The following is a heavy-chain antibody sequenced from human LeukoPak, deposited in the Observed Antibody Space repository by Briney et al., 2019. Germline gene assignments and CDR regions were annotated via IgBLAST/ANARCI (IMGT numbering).Heavy chain of an antibody. CDR1: GVTSRNSW. CDR3: ARSHYYDSSGYFDY. D-gene: IGHD3-22*01. CDR2: ISYDGSNK. V-gene: IGHV3-30-3*01. J-gene: IGHJ4*02. Sequence: GGSLRLSCVASGVTSRNSWMHWVRQAPGKGLEWVAVISYDGSNKYYADSVKGRFTISRDNSKNTLYLQMNSLRAEDTAVYYCARSHYYDSSGYFDYWGQGTLVTVSS.